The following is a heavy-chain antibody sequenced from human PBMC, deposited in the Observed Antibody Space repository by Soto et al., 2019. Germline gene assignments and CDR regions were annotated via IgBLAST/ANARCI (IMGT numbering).Heavy chain of an antibody. J-gene: IGHJ4*02. CDR2: ISGSGGTT. Sequence: PGGSLRLSCAASGFTFSSYGMHWVRQAPGKGLEWVSIISGSGGTTYYADSVKGRFTISRDNSKKTLFLQMSSLRAEDMAVYYCATTTVGYFDYWGPGTLVTVSS. CDR3: ATTTVGYFDY. CDR1: GFTFSSYG. V-gene: IGHV3-23*01. D-gene: IGHD4-17*01.